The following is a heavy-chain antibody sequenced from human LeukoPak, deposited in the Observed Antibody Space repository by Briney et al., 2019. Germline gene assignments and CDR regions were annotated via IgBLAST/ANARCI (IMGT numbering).Heavy chain of an antibody. D-gene: IGHD2-21*01. Sequence: GGSLRLSCAASGFTFSNVWMNWARQAPGKGLEWVSYISSRSSTIYYADSVKGRFTISRDNAKNSVYLQMNSLRAEDTAVYYCARPAAYCGGDCYWAFDYWGQGTLVTVSS. J-gene: IGHJ4*02. CDR2: ISSRSSTI. V-gene: IGHV3-48*01. CDR3: ARPAAYCGGDCYWAFDY. CDR1: GFTFSNVW.